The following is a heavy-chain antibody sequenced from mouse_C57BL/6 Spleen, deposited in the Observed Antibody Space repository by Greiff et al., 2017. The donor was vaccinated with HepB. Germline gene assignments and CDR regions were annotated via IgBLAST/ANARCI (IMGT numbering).Heavy chain of an antibody. CDR3: ARNGYYQDWYFDV. D-gene: IGHD2-3*01. J-gene: IGHJ1*03. V-gene: IGHV1-82*01. CDR2: IYPGDGDT. CDR1: GYAFSSSW. Sequence: VQLVESGPELVKPGASVKISCKASGYAFSSSWMNWVKQRPGKGLEWIGRIYPGDGDTNYNGKFKGKATLTADKFSSTAYMQLSSLTSEDSAVYFCARNGYYQDWYFDVWGTGTTVTVSS.